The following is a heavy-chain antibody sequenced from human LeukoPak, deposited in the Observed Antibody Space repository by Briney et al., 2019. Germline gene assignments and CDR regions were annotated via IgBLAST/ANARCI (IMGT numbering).Heavy chain of an antibody. CDR3: ARDGMGVIKAFDT. J-gene: IGHJ3*02. CDR1: GFTFSNYW. CDR2: IKQDGSEK. D-gene: IGHD3-10*01. V-gene: IGHV3-7*05. Sequence: GGSVRLSCAASGFTFSNYWMSWVRQAPGKGLEWVANIKQDGSEKYYVDSVKGRFTISRDNAKNSMYLQMNSLRAEDTAVYYCARDGMGVIKAFDTWGQGTMVTLSS.